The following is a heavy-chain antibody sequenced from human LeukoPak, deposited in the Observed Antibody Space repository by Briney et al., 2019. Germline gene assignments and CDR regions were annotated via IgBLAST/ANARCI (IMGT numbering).Heavy chain of an antibody. CDR2: IYYSGST. V-gene: IGHV4-39*01. D-gene: IGHD1-1*01. CDR3: ARHAVEAASRWFDP. Sequence: SETLSLTCTVSGDSMSSSHYCWGWIRQPPGKGLEWIGSIYYSGSTYYNPSLKSRVTMSVDTSRKQFSLKLSSVTAADTAVYYCARHAVEAASRWFDPWGQGTLVTVSS. J-gene: IGHJ5*02. CDR1: GDSMSSSHYC.